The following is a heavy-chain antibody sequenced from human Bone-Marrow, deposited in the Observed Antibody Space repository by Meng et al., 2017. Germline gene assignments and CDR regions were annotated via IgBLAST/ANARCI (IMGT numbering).Heavy chain of an antibody. CDR2: INHSGST. J-gene: IGHJ6*02. CDR3: AILGSIQDYYYGMDV. Sequence: SETLSLTCAVYGGSFSGYYWSWIRQPPGKGLEWIGEINHSGSTNYNPSLKSRVTISVDTSKNQFSLKLSSVTAADTAVYYCAILGSIQDYYYGMDVWGQGTTVTGAS. D-gene: IGHD2/OR15-2a*01. V-gene: IGHV4-34*01. CDR1: GGSFSGYY.